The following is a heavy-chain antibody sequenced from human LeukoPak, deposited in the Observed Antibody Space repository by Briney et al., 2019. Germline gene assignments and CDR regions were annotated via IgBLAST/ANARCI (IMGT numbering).Heavy chain of an antibody. Sequence: GGSLRLSCAASGFTFSSYWMSWVRQAPGKGLEWVANIKQDGSEKYYVDSVKGRFTIFRDNAKNSLYLQMNSLRAEDTAVYYCARDAYDFWSGYPDPIDYWGQGTLVTVSS. J-gene: IGHJ4*02. CDR3: ARDAYDFWSGYPDPIDY. V-gene: IGHV3-7*01. CDR1: GFTFSSYW. D-gene: IGHD3-3*01. CDR2: IKQDGSEK.